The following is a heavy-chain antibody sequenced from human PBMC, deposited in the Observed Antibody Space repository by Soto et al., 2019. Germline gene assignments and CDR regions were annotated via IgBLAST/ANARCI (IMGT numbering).Heavy chain of an antibody. Sequence: SGPTLVNPTHTLTLTCSFAGFSLSSSGASVGWIRQPPGKALEWLALIYWNDDKRLNPSLKSRLTVTKDTSKDQVVLTMTNMDPVDTATYYCAHSSTTTIFGVVIPSNWFDPWGQGTLVTISS. D-gene: IGHD3-3*01. CDR3: AHSSTTTIFGVVIPSNWFDP. J-gene: IGHJ5*02. V-gene: IGHV2-5*01. CDR1: GFSLSSSGAS. CDR2: IYWNDDK.